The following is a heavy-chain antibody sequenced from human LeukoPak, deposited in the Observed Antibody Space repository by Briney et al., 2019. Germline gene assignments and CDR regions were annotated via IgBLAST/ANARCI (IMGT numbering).Heavy chain of an antibody. Sequence: ASVKVSCKASGYTFTGYYMHWVRQAPGQGLEWMGIINPSGGSTSYAQKFQGRVTMTRDMSTSTVYMELSSLRSEDTAVYYCARDGPTYWNYALAGCFQHWGQGTLVTVSS. V-gene: IGHV1-46*01. CDR1: GYTFTGYY. CDR3: ARDGPTYWNYALAGCFQH. D-gene: IGHD1-7*01. J-gene: IGHJ1*01. CDR2: INPSGGST.